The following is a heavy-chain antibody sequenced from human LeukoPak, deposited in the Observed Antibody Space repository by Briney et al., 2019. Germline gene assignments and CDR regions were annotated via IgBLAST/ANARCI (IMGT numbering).Heavy chain of an antibody. CDR2: FYHSGST. Sequence: SGTLSLTGTGSGYSISSGYYWGWIRQPPGKGLEWIGSFYHSGSTYYNPSLKSRVTISVDTSKNQFSLKLSSVTAADTAVYYCARATMGEIDYWGQGTLVTVSS. CDR1: GYSISSGYY. V-gene: IGHV4-38-2*02. D-gene: IGHD3-16*01. J-gene: IGHJ4*02. CDR3: ARATMGEIDY.